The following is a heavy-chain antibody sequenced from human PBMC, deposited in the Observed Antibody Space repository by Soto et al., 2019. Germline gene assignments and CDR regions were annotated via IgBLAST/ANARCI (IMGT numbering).Heavy chain of an antibody. CDR3: ARDPAP. Sequence: TSETLSLTCTVSGGSITRGGYYWSWIRQHPGKGLEWIGYIYNSGTTYYNPSLKGRVTISVDTSKNQFSLKLTSVTAADTAVYYCARDPAPWGQGTLVTVSS. CDR1: GGSITRGGYY. J-gene: IGHJ5*02. V-gene: IGHV4-31*03. CDR2: IYNSGTT.